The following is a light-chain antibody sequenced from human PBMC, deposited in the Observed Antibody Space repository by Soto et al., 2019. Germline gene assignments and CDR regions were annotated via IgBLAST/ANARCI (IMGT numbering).Light chain of an antibody. CDR2: RAS. J-gene: IGKJ5*01. CDR1: QSVSSNN. V-gene: IGKV3-20*01. Sequence: EIVLTQSPGTLSLSPGETATLSCRASQSVSSNNLAWYHQKPGQTPRHLIYRASSMATVIPDRFSGSGSGTDITITISRLEPEDFEGYYCHQYDNWNIFGEGIRLEIE. CDR3: HQYDNWNI.